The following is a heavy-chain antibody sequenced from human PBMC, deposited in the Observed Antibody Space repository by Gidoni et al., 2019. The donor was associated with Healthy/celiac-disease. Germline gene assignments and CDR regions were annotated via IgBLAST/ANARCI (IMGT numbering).Heavy chain of an antibody. CDR1: GFTLSSYW. J-gene: IGHJ4*02. CDR3: ARDGHVEMATIDY. D-gene: IGHD5-12*01. CDR2: IKQDGSEK. Sequence: EVQLVESGGGLVQPGGSLRLPCAASGFTLSSYWMSWVRQAPGKGREWLANIKQDGSEKYYVGSVKGRFTISRDNAKNSLYLQMNSLRAEDTAVYYCARDGHVEMATIDYWGQGTLVTVSS. V-gene: IGHV3-7*01.